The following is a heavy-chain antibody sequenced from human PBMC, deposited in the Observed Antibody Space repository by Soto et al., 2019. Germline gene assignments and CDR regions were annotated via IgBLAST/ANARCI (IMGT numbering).Heavy chain of an antibody. V-gene: IGHV3-21*01. D-gene: IGHD3-9*01. Sequence: GGSLRLSCTASGLTFSSYSMNWVRPTPGKGLEWVSSIGSGSIDIYYRDSLKGRFTISRDNAKNSLYLQMNSLRAEDTAIYYCVRGISPTGLQEDFDYWGQGTLVTVSS. CDR3: VRGISPTGLQEDFDY. J-gene: IGHJ4*02. CDR2: IGSGSIDI. CDR1: GLTFSSYS.